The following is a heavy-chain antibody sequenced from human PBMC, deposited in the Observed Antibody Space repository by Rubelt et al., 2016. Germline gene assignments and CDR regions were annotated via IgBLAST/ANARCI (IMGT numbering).Heavy chain of an antibody. V-gene: IGHV4-4*07. D-gene: IGHD1-26*01. Sequence: QVQLQESGPGLVKPSETLSLTCTVSGGSISRYSWSWIRQPAGKGLEWIGHIYASGNTNYNPSLKSRVTMSLDSSKNQFSLKLRSVTAADTAVYFWAGEISGSYSLDSWGQGTLVTVSS. CDR1: GGSISRYS. J-gene: IGHJ4*02. CDR2: IYASGNT. CDR3: AGEISGSYSLDS.